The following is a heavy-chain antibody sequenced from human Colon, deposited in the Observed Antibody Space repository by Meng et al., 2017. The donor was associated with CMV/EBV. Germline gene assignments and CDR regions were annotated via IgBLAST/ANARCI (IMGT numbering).Heavy chain of an antibody. Sequence: GESLKISCKASGYSFTGYYMHWVRQAPGQGLEWMGWINPNSGATNYAQKFQGRVTMTRDTSISTAYLELSSLGSDDTAVFYCARAKSTFYASGTFGFWGQGTLVTVSS. CDR2: INPNSGAT. D-gene: IGHD3-10*01. J-gene: IGHJ4*02. CDR3: ARAKSTFYASGTFGF. CDR1: GYSFTGYY. V-gene: IGHV1-2*02.